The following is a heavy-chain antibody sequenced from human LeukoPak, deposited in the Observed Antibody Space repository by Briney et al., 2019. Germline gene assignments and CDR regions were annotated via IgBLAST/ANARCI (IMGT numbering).Heavy chain of an antibody. CDR2: LRPDTGAT. V-gene: IGHV1-2*02. Sequence: GASVKVSCKTSGYTFSAFYIHWVRQVPGQGLEWMGWLRPDTGATNFAQNFLGRVTMTGDTSISTAYMELSRLRPDDTAVYYCARVDTVGIVNPFYWGQGTLVTVSS. CDR1: GYTFSAFY. D-gene: IGHD2-2*03. J-gene: IGHJ4*02. CDR3: ARVDTVGIVNPFY.